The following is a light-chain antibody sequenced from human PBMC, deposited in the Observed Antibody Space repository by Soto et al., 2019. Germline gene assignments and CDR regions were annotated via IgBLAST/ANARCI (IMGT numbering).Light chain of an antibody. CDR1: QSVLYSSNNKNY. CDR2: WAS. CDR3: QQYYRTPLT. J-gene: IGKJ4*01. Sequence: DIVLTQSPDSLTVSLGERATINCKSSQSVLYSSNNKNYLAWYQQKPGQPPKLLIYWASTRESGVPDRFSGGGSGTDFTLTISRLQAEDVALYYCQQYYRTPLTFGGGTKVEIK. V-gene: IGKV4-1*01.